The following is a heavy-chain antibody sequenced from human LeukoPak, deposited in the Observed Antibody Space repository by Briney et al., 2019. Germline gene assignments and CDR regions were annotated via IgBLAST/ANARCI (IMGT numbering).Heavy chain of an antibody. V-gene: IGHV3-30*02. CDR2: IRYDGGNK. CDR3: AREGPLSYMDV. Sequence: GGSLRLSCAASGFSFSNYAMHWVRQAPGKGLEWVAFIRYDGGNKYYADSARGRFTISRDNSKNTLYLQMNSLRAEDTAVYYCAREGPLSYMDVWGKGTTVTISS. J-gene: IGHJ6*03. CDR1: GFSFSNYA. D-gene: IGHD1-26*01.